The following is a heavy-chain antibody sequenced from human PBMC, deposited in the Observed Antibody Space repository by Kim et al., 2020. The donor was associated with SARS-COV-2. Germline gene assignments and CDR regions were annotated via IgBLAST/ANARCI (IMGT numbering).Heavy chain of an antibody. CDR3: ARTVVVAATFDY. V-gene: IGHV1-46*01. J-gene: IGHJ4*02. Sequence: SYAQKFQGRVTMTGDTSTSTGDMELSSLRSEDTAVYYCARTVVVAATFDYWCQGTLVTVSS. D-gene: IGHD2-15*01.